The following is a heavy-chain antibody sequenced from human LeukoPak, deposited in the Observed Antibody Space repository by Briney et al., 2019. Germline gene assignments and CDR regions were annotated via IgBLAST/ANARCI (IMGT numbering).Heavy chain of an antibody. D-gene: IGHD3-16*01. CDR2: IYSGGST. Sequence: GGSLRLSCAASGFTVSSNYMSWVRQAPGKGLEWVSVIYSGGSTYYADSVKGRFTISRDNSKNTLYLQMNSLRAEDTAVYYCAREAVGGTPDLPPDYWGQETLVTVSS. V-gene: IGHV3-66*01. CDR1: GFTVSSNY. CDR3: AREAVGGTPDLPPDY. J-gene: IGHJ4*02.